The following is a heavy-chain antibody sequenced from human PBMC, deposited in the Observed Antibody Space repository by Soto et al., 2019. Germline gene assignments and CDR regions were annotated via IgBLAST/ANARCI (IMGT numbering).Heavy chain of an antibody. CDR1: GGSISSSSYY. CDR3: ARDGGAAGPWIDAFDI. Sequence: QLQLQESGPGLVKPSETLSLTCTVSGGSISSSSYYWGWIRQPPGQGLEWIATIYYSGSTYYNPSLESRVTISVDTSRNQFSLKLSSVTAADTAVYYCARDGGAAGPWIDAFDIWGQGTMVTASS. CDR2: IYYSGST. V-gene: IGHV4-39*02. D-gene: IGHD2-2*03. J-gene: IGHJ3*02.